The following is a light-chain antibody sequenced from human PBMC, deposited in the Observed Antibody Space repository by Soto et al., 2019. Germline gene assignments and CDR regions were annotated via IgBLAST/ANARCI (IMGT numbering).Light chain of an antibody. J-gene: IGKJ1*01. CDR2: AAS. CDR1: QSISSY. CDR3: QQSYSTPWT. V-gene: IGKV1-39*01. Sequence: DIQMTQSPSSLSASVGDRVTITCRASQSISSYLNWYQQKPGKAPKVLIYAASSLQSGVPSRFSGSGSGTDFTFTISSLQPEDFATYYCQQSYSTPWTFGQGTKVEIK.